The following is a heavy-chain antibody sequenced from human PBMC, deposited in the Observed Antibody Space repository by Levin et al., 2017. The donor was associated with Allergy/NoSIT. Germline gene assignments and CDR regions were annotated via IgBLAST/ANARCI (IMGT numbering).Heavy chain of an antibody. CDR1: GFTFSSYG. J-gene: IGHJ6*02. CDR3: AKDGEISSSWPNYGMDG. CDR2: ISYDGSNK. D-gene: IGHD6-13*01. Sequence: GGSLRLSCAASGFTFSSYGMHWVRQAPGKGLEWVAVISYDGSNKYYADSVKGRFTISRDNSKNTLYLQMNSLRAEDTAVYYCAKDGEISSSWPNYGMDGWGQGTTVTVSS. V-gene: IGHV3-30*18.